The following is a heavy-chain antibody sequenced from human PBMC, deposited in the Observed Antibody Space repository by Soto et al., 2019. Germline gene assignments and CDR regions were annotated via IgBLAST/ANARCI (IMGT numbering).Heavy chain of an antibody. Sequence: GASVKVSCKASGYTFTSYDINWVRQATGQGLEWMGWMNPNSGNTGYAQKFQGRVTMTRNTSISTAYMELSSLRSEDTAVYYCARVDIVVVPAALPYYYYYMDVWGKGTTVPVSS. J-gene: IGHJ6*03. D-gene: IGHD2-2*03. CDR3: ARVDIVVVPAALPYYYYYMDV. V-gene: IGHV1-8*01. CDR1: GYTFTSYD. CDR2: MNPNSGNT.